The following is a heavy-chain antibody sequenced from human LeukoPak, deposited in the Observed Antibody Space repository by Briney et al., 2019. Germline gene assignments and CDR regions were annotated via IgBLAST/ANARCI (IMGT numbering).Heavy chain of an antibody. J-gene: IGHJ5*02. V-gene: IGHV4-61*02. D-gene: IGHD5-12*01. CDR2: IYISGGT. CDR1: GGSISSGNYY. Sequence: PSQTLSLTCTVSGGSISSGNYYWSWIRQPAGMGLEWIGRIYISGGTDYNPSLKSRLTISIDTSKNQFYLRLSSVTAADTAVYYCARVRRNSGNKCFDPWGQGTRVTVSS. CDR3: ARVRRNSGNKCFDP.